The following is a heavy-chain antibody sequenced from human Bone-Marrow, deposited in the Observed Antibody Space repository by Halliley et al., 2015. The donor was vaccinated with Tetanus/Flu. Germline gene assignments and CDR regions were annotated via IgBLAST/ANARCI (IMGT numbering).Heavy chain of an antibody. V-gene: IGHV3-21*01. D-gene: IGHD5-18*01. Sequence: WVSSLSTSPNYIYYAGSVKGRFPISRDNAKNSLHLQMTSLRAEDTAVYYCARAEEIQLWPFDYWGQGALVTVSS. CDR2: LSTSPNYI. CDR3: ARAEEIQLWPFDY. J-gene: IGHJ4*02.